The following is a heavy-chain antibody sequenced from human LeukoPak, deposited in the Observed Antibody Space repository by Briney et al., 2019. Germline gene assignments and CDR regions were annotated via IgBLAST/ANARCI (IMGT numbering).Heavy chain of an antibody. Sequence: NPSQTLSLTCTVSGDSIRSGTYYWSWIRQPAGKGLEWIGRIYTSGNTNYNPSLKSRVTISVDTSKNQFSLKLSSVTAADTAVYCCARGGGTTRIDYWGQGTLVTVSS. J-gene: IGHJ4*02. D-gene: IGHD4-17*01. CDR1: GDSIRSGTYY. V-gene: IGHV4-61*02. CDR3: ARGGGTTRIDY. CDR2: IYTSGNT.